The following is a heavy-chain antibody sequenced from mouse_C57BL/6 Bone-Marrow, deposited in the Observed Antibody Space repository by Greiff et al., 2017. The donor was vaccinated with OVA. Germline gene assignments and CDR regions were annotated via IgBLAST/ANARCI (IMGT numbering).Heavy chain of an antibody. CDR1: GFSFNTYA. J-gene: IGHJ4*01. CDR3: VRGGYDYDDAMDY. V-gene: IGHV10-1*01. CDR2: IRSKSNNYAT. Sequence: EVHLVESGGGLVQPKGSLKLSCAASGFSFNTYAMNWVRQAPGKGLEWVARIRSKSNNYATYYADSVKDRFTISRDDSESMLYLQMNNLKTEDTAMYYCVRGGYDYDDAMDYWGQGTSVTVSS. D-gene: IGHD2-4*01.